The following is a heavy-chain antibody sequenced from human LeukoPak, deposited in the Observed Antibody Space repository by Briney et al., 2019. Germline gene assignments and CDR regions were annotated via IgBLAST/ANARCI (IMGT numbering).Heavy chain of an antibody. CDR3: ARTYPNSGSVDY. J-gene: IGHJ4*02. CDR1: GGSFNDYY. Sequence: SETLSLTCAVYGGSFNDYYWSWIRQPPGKGLEWIGEINHSGSTYYNPSLKSRVTISVDRSKNQFSLRLSSVTAADTAVYYCARTYPNSGSVDYWGQGTLVTVSS. V-gene: IGHV4-34*01. D-gene: IGHD1-26*01. CDR2: INHSGST.